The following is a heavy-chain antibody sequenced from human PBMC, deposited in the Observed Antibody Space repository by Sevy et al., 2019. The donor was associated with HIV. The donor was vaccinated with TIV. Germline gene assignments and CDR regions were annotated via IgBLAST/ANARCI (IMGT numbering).Heavy chain of an antibody. Sequence: SETLSLTCTVSGSSISTYYWSWIRQPPWKGLEWIGYIYYSGSTNYNPSLKSRVTISVDTSKNQFSLRLISVTAADTAVYYCARAALGEGEHYSDTSGFYWFFDYWGQGTLVTVSS. D-gene: IGHD3-22*01. J-gene: IGHJ4*02. CDR2: IYYSGST. CDR3: ARAALGEGEHYSDTSGFYWFFDY. CDR1: GSSISTYY. V-gene: IGHV4-59*01.